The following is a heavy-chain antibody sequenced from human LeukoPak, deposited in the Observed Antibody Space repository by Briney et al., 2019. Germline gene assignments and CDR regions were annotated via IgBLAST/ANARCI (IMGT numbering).Heavy chain of an antibody. CDR3: ARHLWGGSYLHYFDY. D-gene: IGHD1-26*01. J-gene: IGHJ4*02. CDR1: GGSISSSSYY. CDR2: IYYSGNT. Sequence: SETLSLTCTVSGGSISSSSYYWGWIRQPPGKGLEWIGSIYYSGNTYYNPSLKSRVTISVDTSKNQISLKLSSVTAADTAVYYCARHLWGGSYLHYFDYWGQGTLVTVSS. V-gene: IGHV4-39*07.